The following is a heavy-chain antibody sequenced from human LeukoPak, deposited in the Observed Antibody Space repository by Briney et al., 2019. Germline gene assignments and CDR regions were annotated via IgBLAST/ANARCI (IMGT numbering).Heavy chain of an antibody. J-gene: IGHJ3*01. CDR2: VSKSGST. V-gene: IGHV4-59*08. D-gene: IGHD5-12*01. CDR3: ARDDYGVFDAFDV. Sequence: NSSETLSLTCTVSGGSITSHFWTWIRQAPGKGLEWLGYVSKSGSTNYNPSLQSRITISLDTSKNQFPLKLTSVTAADTAVYFCARDDYGVFDAFDVWGQGTVVTVSS. CDR1: GGSITSHF.